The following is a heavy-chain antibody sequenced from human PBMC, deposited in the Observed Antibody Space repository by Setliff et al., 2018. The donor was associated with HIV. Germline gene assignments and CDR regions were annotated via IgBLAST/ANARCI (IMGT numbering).Heavy chain of an antibody. CDR2: IYTTGTT. D-gene: IGHD2-8*01. Sequence: PSETLSLTCTVSGDSISSGSYYWSWIRQPAGKGLEWIGRIYTTGTTDYNPSLKTRVSMSIDTSKNQFSLNLTSVTAADTAVYYCASGPYCSNGVCRYSVWYFDFWGQGKPVTVSS. CDR3: ASGPYCSNGVCRYSVWYFDF. CDR1: GDSISSGSYY. V-gene: IGHV4-61*02. J-gene: IGHJ4*02.